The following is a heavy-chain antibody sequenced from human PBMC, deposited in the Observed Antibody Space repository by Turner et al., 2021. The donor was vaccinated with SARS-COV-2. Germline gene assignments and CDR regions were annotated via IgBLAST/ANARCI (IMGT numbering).Heavy chain of an antibody. J-gene: IGHJ6*02. V-gene: IGHV4-59*08. Sequence: QVQLQESGPGLVRPSETLSLTCTVSGGSISSKSWRWIRQSPGRGLEWIGYFYKIGSIDYNPTLRSRVTITVETSKNQLYLNLISVTAADTAVYYCERHQGSASGYDHGMNVWGQGTAVIVSS. D-gene: IGHD1-26*01. CDR1: GGSISSKS. CDR3: ERHQGSASGYDHGMNV. CDR2: FYKIGSI.